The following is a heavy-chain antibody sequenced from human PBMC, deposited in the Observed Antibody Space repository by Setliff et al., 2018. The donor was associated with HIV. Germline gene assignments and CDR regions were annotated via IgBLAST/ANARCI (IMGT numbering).Heavy chain of an antibody. CDR1: GAPISSYY. CDR3: ARVSSVIELQGGDYFDS. J-gene: IGHJ4*02. CDR2: IYNSGYS. V-gene: IGHV4-59*01. Sequence: SETLSLTCKVSGAPISSYYWNWIRQPPGKGLEWIGYIYNSGYSNSKPSLKSRVTISLDTSKNQFSLKLSSVTAADTAVYYCARVSSVIELQGGDYFDSWGQGLLVTSPQ. D-gene: IGHD1-7*01.